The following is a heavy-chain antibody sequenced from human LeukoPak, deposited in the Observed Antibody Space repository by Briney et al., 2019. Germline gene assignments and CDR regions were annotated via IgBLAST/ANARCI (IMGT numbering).Heavy chain of an antibody. CDR2: IYHSGST. CDR3: ARGGPPYYDFWSGYPPEYFQH. Sequence: SETLSLTCTVSGYSISSGYYWGWIRQSPGKGLEWIGSIYHSGSTYYNPSLKSRVTISVDTSKNQFSLKLSSVTAADTAVYYCARGGPPYYDFWSGYPPEYFQHWGQGTLVTVSS. J-gene: IGHJ1*01. D-gene: IGHD3-3*01. V-gene: IGHV4-38-2*02. CDR1: GYSISSGYY.